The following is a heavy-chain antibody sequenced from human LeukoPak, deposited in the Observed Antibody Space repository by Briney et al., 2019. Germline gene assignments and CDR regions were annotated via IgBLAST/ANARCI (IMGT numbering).Heavy chain of an antibody. Sequence: GGSLRLSCAASGFTFSSSAMSWVRQAPGKGLEWVSAISNNGGYTYYADSVKGRFTISRDNSKNTLYLQMNSLRAEDTAVYYCAKEVDTMIVGWGQGTLVTVSS. CDR2: ISNNGGYT. CDR1: GFTFSSSA. J-gene: IGHJ4*02. CDR3: AKEVDTMIVG. D-gene: IGHD3-22*01. V-gene: IGHV3-23*01.